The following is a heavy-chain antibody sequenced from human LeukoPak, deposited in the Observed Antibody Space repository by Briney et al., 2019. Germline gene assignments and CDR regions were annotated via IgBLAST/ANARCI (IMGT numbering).Heavy chain of an antibody. Sequence: PGRSLRLSCAASGFTFSSHAMHWVRQAPGKGLEWVAVISYDGSNKYYADSVKGRFTISRDNSKNTLYLQMNSLRAEDTAVYYCARDGIGAPDYWGQGTLVTVSS. V-gene: IGHV3-30*04. CDR2: ISYDGSNK. CDR3: ARDGIGAPDY. D-gene: IGHD3-10*01. J-gene: IGHJ4*02. CDR1: GFTFSSHA.